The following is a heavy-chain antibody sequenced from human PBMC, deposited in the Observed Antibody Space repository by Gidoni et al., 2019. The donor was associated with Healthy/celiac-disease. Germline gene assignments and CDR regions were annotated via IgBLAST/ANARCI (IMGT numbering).Heavy chain of an antibody. J-gene: IGHJ4*02. Sequence: EVQLVESGGGLVTPGGSLRLSCAASGFTFSNACMSWVRQAPGKGLEWVGRIKSKTDGGTTDYAAPVKGRFTISRDDSKNTLYLQMNSLKTEDTAVYYCTTTRRPLVDIVATIDYWGQGTLVTVSS. V-gene: IGHV3-15*01. CDR3: TTTRRPLVDIVATIDY. CDR1: GFTFSNAC. D-gene: IGHD5-12*01. CDR2: IKSKTDGGTT.